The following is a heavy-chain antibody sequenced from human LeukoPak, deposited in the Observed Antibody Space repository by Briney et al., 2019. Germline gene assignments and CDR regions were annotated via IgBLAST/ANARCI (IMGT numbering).Heavy chain of an antibody. V-gene: IGHV1-46*01. J-gene: IGHJ6*03. D-gene: IGHD3-10*01. CDR2: INPSGGST. CDR1: GYTLTSYY. CDR3: ASSMVRGSYYYMDV. Sequence: GASVKVSCKASGYTLTSYYVHWVRQAPGQGLEWMGIINPSGGSTSYAQKFQGRITMTRDMSTSTVYMELSSLRSEDTAVYYCASSMVRGSYYYMDVWGKGTTVTVSS.